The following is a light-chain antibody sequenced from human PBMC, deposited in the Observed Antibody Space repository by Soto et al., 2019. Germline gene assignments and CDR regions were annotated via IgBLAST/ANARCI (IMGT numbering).Light chain of an antibody. CDR3: QQYNSYSPQ. CDR2: KAS. CDR1: QSISSW. Sequence: DIQMTQSPSTLSASVGDRVTITCRSSQSISSWLAWYQQKPGKAPKLLIYKASSLESGVPSRFSGSGSGTEFNLTISSLQPDDFATYDCQQYNSYSPQFGQGTKVEIK. V-gene: IGKV1-5*03. J-gene: IGKJ1*01.